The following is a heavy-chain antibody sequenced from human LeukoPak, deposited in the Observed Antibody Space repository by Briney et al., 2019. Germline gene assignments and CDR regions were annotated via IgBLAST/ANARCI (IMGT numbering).Heavy chain of an antibody. J-gene: IGHJ4*02. CDR2: INPGSGGT. CDR1: GYPFTGYY. CDR3: ARTSGYDFGTDFDY. Sequence: ASVKVSCKASGYPFTGYYLHWVRQAPGQGLEWMGWINPGSGGTDYEQKFQGRVTMTRDTSISTAYMELSRLRSDDTAVYYCARTSGYDFGTDFDYWGQGTLVTVSS. D-gene: IGHD5-12*01. V-gene: IGHV1-2*02.